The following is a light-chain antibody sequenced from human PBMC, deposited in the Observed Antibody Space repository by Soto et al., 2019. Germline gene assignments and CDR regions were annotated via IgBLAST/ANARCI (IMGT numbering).Light chain of an antibody. Sequence: EIVMTQSPATLSVSPGERATLSCRASQSVSTYLAWYQQKPGQAPRLLIYHTSNRAAGIPARFSGSGSGTDFTLTISSLEPEDFAVYYCQQRDNWPPTWTFGQGTKVDIK. J-gene: IGKJ1*01. CDR2: HTS. CDR3: QQRDNWPPTWT. V-gene: IGKV3-11*01. CDR1: QSVSTY.